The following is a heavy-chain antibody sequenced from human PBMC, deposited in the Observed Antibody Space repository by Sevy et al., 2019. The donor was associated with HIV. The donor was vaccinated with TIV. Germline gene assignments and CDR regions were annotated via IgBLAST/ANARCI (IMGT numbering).Heavy chain of an antibody. CDR1: GFTFNNYA. D-gene: IGHD3-10*02. J-gene: IGHJ4*02. V-gene: IGHV3-23*01. CDR3: AKEKEMSMYYFHY. Sequence: GGSLRLSCAASGFTFNNYAMNWVRQAPGKGLEWVSVISGSGSYTYYADSVKGRFTISRDTSKNTLYLQMNSLRAEDTAVYYCAKEKEMSMYYFHYWGQGTLVTVSS. CDR2: ISGSGSYT.